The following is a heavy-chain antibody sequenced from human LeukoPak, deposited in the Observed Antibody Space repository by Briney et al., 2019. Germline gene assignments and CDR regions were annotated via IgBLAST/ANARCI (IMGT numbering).Heavy chain of an antibody. D-gene: IGHD6-13*01. CDR3: AKRGHYSINWYHYFDY. J-gene: IGHJ4*02. CDR2: IASNGGSE. Sequence: GGSLRLSCAASGFTFTTYGLHWVRQAPGKGLEWVATIASNGGSEYYADSVKGRFTISRDNSKNTLFLQMNSLRPDDTAVYYCAKRGHYSINWYHYFDYWGQGTLVTVSS. CDR1: GFTFTTYG. V-gene: IGHV3-30*18.